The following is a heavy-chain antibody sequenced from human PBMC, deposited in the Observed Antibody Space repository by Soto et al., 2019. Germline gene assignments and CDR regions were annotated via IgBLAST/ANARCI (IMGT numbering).Heavy chain of an antibody. V-gene: IGHV4-28*03. CDR3: AGGSYSTGTTEPYYFDY. CDR2: IYYSGST. J-gene: IGHJ4*02. D-gene: IGHD4-4*01. Sequence: SETLSLTCAVSSDSISRSHWLPWVRQSPGKGLEWIGYIYYSGSTYYNPSLKSRITISVDTSKNQFSLKPSSVTAADTAVYYCAGGSYSTGTTEPYYFDYWGQGTLVTVSS. CDR1: SDSISRSHW.